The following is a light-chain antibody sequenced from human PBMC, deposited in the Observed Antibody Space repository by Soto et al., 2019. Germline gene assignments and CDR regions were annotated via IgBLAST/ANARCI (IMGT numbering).Light chain of an antibody. CDR1: SSDIGAYKY. V-gene: IGLV2-14*01. CDR2: EVS. CDR3: NSYTSSSALYV. Sequence: QSALTQPASVSGSPGQSITISCTGTSSDIGAYKYVSWYQQHPGKAPKLILYEVSNRPSGVSNRFSGFKSGNTASLTFTGLQAEDEADYYCNSYTSSSALYVFGTGTKLTVL. J-gene: IGLJ1*01.